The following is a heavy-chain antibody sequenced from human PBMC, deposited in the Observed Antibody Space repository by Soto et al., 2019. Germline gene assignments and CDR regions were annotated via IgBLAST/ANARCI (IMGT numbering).Heavy chain of an antibody. Sequence: GGSLRLSCAASGFTFSNAWMSWVRQAPGKGLEWVGRIKSKTDGGTTDYAAPVKGRFTISRDDSKNTLYLQMNSLKTEDTAVYYCTTGTHYDILTAPSVFDYYYYYMDVWGKGTTVTVSS. J-gene: IGHJ6*03. CDR3: TTGTHYDILTAPSVFDYYYYYMDV. D-gene: IGHD3-9*01. CDR1: GFTFSNAW. CDR2: IKSKTDGGTT. V-gene: IGHV3-15*01.